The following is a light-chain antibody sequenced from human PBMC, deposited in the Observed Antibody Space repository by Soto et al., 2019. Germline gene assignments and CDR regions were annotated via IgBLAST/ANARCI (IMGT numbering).Light chain of an antibody. CDR2: DAS. J-gene: IGKJ1*01. Sequence: DIQMTQSPSTLSATVGDRVTITCRASQSISRWLAWHQQKPGKAPRRLIYDASNLQRGVPSRFSGSGSGTEFTLTITSLQPEDFATYYCQQYNDYSGMFGQGTKVDVK. CDR3: QQYNDYSGM. V-gene: IGKV1-5*01. CDR1: QSISRW.